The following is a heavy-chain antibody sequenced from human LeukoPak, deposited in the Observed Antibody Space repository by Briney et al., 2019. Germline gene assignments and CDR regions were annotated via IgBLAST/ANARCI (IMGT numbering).Heavy chain of an antibody. D-gene: IGHD2-15*01. Sequence: ASVKVSCKASGYTFTSYGISWVRQAPGQGLEWMGWISAYNGNTNYAQKLQGRVTMTTDTSTSTAYMELRSLRSDDTAVYYCARTRSGGPYYYYYMDVWGKGTTATVSS. V-gene: IGHV1-18*01. J-gene: IGHJ6*03. CDR2: ISAYNGNT. CDR1: GYTFTSYG. CDR3: ARTRSGGPYYYYYMDV.